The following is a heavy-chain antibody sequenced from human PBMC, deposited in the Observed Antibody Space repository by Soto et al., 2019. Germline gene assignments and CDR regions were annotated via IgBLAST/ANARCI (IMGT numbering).Heavy chain of an antibody. V-gene: IGHV4-38-2*01. CDR2: IYHSGST. CDR3: ARVDCRSGFYGMDV. J-gene: IGHJ6*02. CDR1: GYSISSGYY. D-gene: IGHD3-3*01. Sequence: SETLSLTCAVSGYSISSGYYWGCIRQPLGKGLEWIGSIYHSGSTYYNPSLKSRVTISVDTSKNQFSLKLSSVTAADTAVYYCARVDCRSGFYGMDVWGQGTTVTVSS.